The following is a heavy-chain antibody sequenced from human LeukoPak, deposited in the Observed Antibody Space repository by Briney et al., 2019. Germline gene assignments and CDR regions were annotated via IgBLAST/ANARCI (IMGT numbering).Heavy chain of an antibody. V-gene: IGHV4-34*01. CDR1: IGSFSGYY. CDR3: ARVGEVTRDFDY. J-gene: IGHJ4*02. Sequence: SETLSLTCAVYIGSFSGYYWTWIRQPPGKGLEWIGEINHSGSTNYNPSLKSRVTISVDTSKNQFSLRLSSVTAADTAVYYCARVGEVTRDFDYWGQGTLVTVSS. D-gene: IGHD3-16*01. CDR2: INHSGST.